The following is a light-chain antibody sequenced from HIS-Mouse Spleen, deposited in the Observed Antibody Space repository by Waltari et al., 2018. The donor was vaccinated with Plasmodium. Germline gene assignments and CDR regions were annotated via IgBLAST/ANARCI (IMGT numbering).Light chain of an antibody. CDR3: AAWDDSLSGRV. CDR1: SSNIGSNY. Sequence: QSVLTQPPSASGTPGQRVTISCSGSSSNIGSNYVYWYQQLPGTAPKLLRYRNNQRPSGVPDRFSGSKSGTSASLAISGLRSEDEADYYCAAWDDSLSGRVFGGGTKLTVL. V-gene: IGLV1-47*01. J-gene: IGLJ3*02. CDR2: RNN.